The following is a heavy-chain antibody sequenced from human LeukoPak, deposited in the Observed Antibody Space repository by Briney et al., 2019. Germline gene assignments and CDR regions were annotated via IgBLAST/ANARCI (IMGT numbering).Heavy chain of an antibody. CDR3: AKGLAAAGILYYFDY. CDR1: GFTFSSYA. Sequence: GGSLRLSCAASGFTFSSYAMSWVRQAPGKGLEWVSAISGSGGSTYYADSVKGRFTISRDNSKNTLYLQMNSLRAEDTAVYYCAKGLAAAGILYYFDYWGQGTLVTVSS. CDR2: ISGSGGST. D-gene: IGHD6-13*01. J-gene: IGHJ4*02. V-gene: IGHV3-23*01.